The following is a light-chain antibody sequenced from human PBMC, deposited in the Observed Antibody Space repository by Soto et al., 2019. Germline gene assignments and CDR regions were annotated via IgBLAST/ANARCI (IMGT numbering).Light chain of an antibody. CDR3: SSYAGRNNVV. J-gene: IGLJ2*01. CDR1: SSDVGGYNY. Sequence: QAVLTQPPSASGSPGQSVTISCTGTSSDVGGYNYVSWYQQHPGKAPKLMFYEVSKRPSGVPDRFSGSKSGNTASLTVSGRQAEDEADYYCSSYAGRNNVVFGGGTKVTVL. V-gene: IGLV2-8*01. CDR2: EVS.